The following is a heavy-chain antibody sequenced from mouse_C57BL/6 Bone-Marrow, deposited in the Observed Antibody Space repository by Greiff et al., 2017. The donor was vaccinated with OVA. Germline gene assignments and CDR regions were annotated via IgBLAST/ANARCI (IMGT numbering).Heavy chain of an antibody. CDR1: GFNIKDDY. V-gene: IGHV14-4*01. CDR3: TTRYYYGSSCLFDD. CDR2: IDPENGDT. D-gene: IGHD1-1*01. J-gene: IGHJ2*01. Sequence: EVQLQQSGAELVRPGASVKLSCTASGFNIKDDYMHWVKQRPEQGLEWIGWIDPENGDTEYASKFQGKATITADTSSNTAYLQLSSLTSEDTAVYYCTTRYYYGSSCLFDDWGQGTTLTVSS.